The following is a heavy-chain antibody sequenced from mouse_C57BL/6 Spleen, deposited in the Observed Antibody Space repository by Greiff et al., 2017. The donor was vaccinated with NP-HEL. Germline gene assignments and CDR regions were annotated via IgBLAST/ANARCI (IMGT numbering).Heavy chain of an antibody. J-gene: IGHJ3*01. CDR2: IDPSDSYT. CDR3: ARRGAETLFAY. D-gene: IGHD3-3*01. V-gene: IGHV1-50*01. CDR1: GYTFTSYW. Sequence: QVQLQQSGAELVKPGASVKLSCKASGYTFTSYWMQWVKQRPGQGLEWIGEIDPSDSYTNYNQKFKGKATLTVDTYSSTAYMQLSSLSSGDSAVYYCARRGAETLFAYRGQGTLVTVSA.